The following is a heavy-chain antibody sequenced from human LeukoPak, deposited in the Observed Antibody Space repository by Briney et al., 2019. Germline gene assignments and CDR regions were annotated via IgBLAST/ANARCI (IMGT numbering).Heavy chain of an antibody. Sequence: GGSLRLSCAASGFTFSSYAMSWVRQAPGKGLEWVSAINGNGGSTYYTDSVKGRFVISRDNSKNTLYLQMNSLRAEDTAVYYCAKGIDSRSLFDYWGQGTLVTVSP. D-gene: IGHD6-6*01. CDR1: GFTFSSYA. J-gene: IGHJ4*02. CDR2: INGNGGST. CDR3: AKGIDSRSLFDY. V-gene: IGHV3-23*01.